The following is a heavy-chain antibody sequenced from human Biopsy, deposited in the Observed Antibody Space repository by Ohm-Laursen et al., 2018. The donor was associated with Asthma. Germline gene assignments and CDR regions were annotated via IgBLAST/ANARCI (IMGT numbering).Heavy chain of an antibody. D-gene: IGHD6-19*01. Sequence: SVKVSCKAPGGTFSNFAISWVRQAPGQGLEWLGGILTVFGKTNYAQKFQGRVTITADESTSTAYMEVTSLRSEDTAIYYCARCQVGYSSGWSLLLKKIYYSGMDVWGQGTAVTVSS. CDR3: ARCQVGYSSGWSLLLKKIYYSGMDV. CDR2: ILTVFGKT. J-gene: IGHJ6*02. CDR1: GGTFSNFA. V-gene: IGHV1-69*13.